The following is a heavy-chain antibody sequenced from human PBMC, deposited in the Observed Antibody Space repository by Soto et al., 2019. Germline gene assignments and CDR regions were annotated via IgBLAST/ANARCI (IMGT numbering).Heavy chain of an antibody. CDR1: GGTFRSYA. CDR2: IIPIFGTA. Sequence: QVQLVQSGAEVKKPGSSVKVSCKASGGTFRSYAISWVRQAPGQGLEWMGGIIPIFGTANYAQKFQGRVTITADKSTSTAYMELSSLRSEDTAVYYCARTYYYDSSGYYRGAYYFDYWGQGTLVTVSS. CDR3: ARTYYYDSSGYYRGAYYFDY. J-gene: IGHJ4*02. D-gene: IGHD3-22*01. V-gene: IGHV1-69*06.